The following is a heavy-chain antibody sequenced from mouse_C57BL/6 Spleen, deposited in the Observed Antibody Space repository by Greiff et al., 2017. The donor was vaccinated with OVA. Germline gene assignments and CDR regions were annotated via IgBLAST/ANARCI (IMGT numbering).Heavy chain of an antibody. CDR3: ARGDYYADFYWYFDV. J-gene: IGHJ1*03. D-gene: IGHD1-1*01. Sequence: VQLQQPGAELVKPGASVKLSCKASGYTFTSYWMHWVKQRPGRGLEWIGRIDPNSGGTKYNEKFKSKATLTVDKPASTAYMQLISLTSEDSAVYYCARGDYYADFYWYFDVWGTGTTVTVSS. V-gene: IGHV1-72*01. CDR1: GYTFTSYW. CDR2: IDPNSGGT.